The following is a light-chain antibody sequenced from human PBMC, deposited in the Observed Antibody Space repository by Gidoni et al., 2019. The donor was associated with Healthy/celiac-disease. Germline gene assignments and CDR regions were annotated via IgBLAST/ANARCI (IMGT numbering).Light chain of an antibody. J-gene: IGKJ1*01. V-gene: IGKV1-39*01. CDR1: QRISSY. CDR3: QQSSSTLLP. CDR2: AAA. Sequence: DIQMTQSPSSLAASVGDRVTITCGASQRISSYLNWYQQKQGKDPKHLIYAAASLQSGLPSRFSGSLSGTAFTLPICSLQPEEFATYYCQQSSSTLLPFGQCTHVELK.